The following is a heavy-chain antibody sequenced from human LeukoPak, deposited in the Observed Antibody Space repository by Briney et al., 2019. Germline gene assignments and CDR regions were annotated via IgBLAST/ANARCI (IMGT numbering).Heavy chain of an antibody. J-gene: IGHJ5*02. Sequence: SVKVSCKASVGTFSSYAISWVRQAPGQGLELMGGIIPIFGTANYAQKFQGRVTITADESTSTAYMELSSLRSEDTAVYYCARGGSSWYQNWFDPWGQGTLVTVSS. CDR2: IIPIFGTA. CDR1: VGTFSSYA. CDR3: ARGGSSWYQNWFDP. V-gene: IGHV1-69*13. D-gene: IGHD6-13*01.